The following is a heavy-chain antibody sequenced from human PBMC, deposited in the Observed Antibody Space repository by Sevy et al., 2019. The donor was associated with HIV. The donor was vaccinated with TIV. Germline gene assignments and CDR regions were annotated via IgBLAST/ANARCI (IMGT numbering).Heavy chain of an antibody. V-gene: IGHV4-34*01. CDR1: GGSFSGYY. CDR3: ARGENDFWSGYPYFQH. CDR2: INHSGST. J-gene: IGHJ1*01. Sequence: SEILSLTCAVYGGSFSGYYWSWIRQPPGKGLEWIGEINHSGSTNYNPSLKSRVTISVDTSKNQFSLKLSSVTAADTAVYYCARGENDFWSGYPYFQHWGQGTLVTVSS. D-gene: IGHD3-3*01.